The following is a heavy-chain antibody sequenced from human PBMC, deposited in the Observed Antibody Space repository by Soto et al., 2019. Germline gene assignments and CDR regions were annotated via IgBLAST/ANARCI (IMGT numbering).Heavy chain of an antibody. CDR1: GFTFSSYG. Sequence: QVQLVESGGGVVQPGTSLRLSCAPSGFTFSSYGMYWVRQAPGKGLEWVAVVSYDGNNKYYADSVKGRLTISRDNAKNMLYLQMSSLRPDDTAVYNWAKDLGQQLVLNYGMDVWGQGTTVTVSS. CDR3: AKDLGQQLVLNYGMDV. CDR2: VSYDGNNK. V-gene: IGHV3-30*18. D-gene: IGHD6-13*01. J-gene: IGHJ6*02.